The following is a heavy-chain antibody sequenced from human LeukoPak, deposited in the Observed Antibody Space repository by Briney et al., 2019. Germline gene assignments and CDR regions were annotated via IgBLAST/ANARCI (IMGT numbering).Heavy chain of an antibody. CDR2: IYYSGST. CDR3: ARDRYCSSTSCYRNYYMDV. Sequence: SETLSLTCTVSGGSISSYYWSWIRQSPGKGLEWIGYIYYSGSTNYNPSLKSRVTISVDTSKNQFSLKLSSVTAADTAVYYCARDRYCSSTSCYRNYYMDVWGKGTTVTVSS. V-gene: IGHV4-59*01. J-gene: IGHJ6*03. CDR1: GGSISSYY. D-gene: IGHD2-2*02.